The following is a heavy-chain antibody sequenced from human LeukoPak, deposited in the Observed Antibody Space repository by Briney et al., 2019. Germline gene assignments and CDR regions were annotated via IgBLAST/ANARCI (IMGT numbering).Heavy chain of an antibody. D-gene: IGHD3-10*01. J-gene: IGHJ4*02. V-gene: IGHV4-4*07. CDR3: ASDRIWFGESTNEY. CDR2: ISGSGTI. CDR1: GGSINSY. Sequence: SETLSLTCTVSGGSINSYWSWIRQPAGKGLERIGRISGSGTITCNPALQSRLSISIDTSKNQFSLNLNSVTAADTAFYYCASDRIWFGESTNEYWGQGTLVTVSS.